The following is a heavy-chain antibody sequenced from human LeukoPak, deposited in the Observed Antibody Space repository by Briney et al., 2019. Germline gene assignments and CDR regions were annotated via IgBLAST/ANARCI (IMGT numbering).Heavy chain of an antibody. CDR3: ARSQTLRYFDYFDY. D-gene: IGHD3-9*01. V-gene: IGHV4-59*01. CDR1: GGSISSYY. CDR2: IYYSGST. Sequence: SETLSLTCTVSGGSISSYYWSLIRQPPGKGLEWIGYIYYSGSTNYNPSLKSRVTISVDTSKNQFSLKLSSVTAADTAVYYCARSQTLRYFDYFDYWGQGTLVTVSS. J-gene: IGHJ4*02.